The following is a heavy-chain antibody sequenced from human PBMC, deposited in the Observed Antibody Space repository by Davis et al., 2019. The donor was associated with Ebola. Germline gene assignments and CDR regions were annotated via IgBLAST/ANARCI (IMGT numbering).Heavy chain of an antibody. J-gene: IGHJ4*02. CDR2: ILSGGTT. Sequence: PGGSLRLSCAASGFTVSSTYMNWVRQAPGKGLECVSIILSGGTTFYADSVKGRFTISRDNSKNILYLQMNSLRAEDTAVYYCAKEGGGCSNSLGYWGQGTLVTVSS. V-gene: IGHV3-53*01. CDR1: GFTVSSTY. D-gene: IGHD4-11*01. CDR3: AKEGGGCSNSLGY.